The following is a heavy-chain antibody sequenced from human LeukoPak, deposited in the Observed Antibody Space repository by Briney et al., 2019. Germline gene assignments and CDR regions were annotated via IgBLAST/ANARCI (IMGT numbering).Heavy chain of an antibody. V-gene: IGHV1-18*01. CDR2: ISADNGNT. J-gene: IGHJ4*02. Sequence: ASVKVSCKASGYTFTSYAISWVRQAPGQGLEWMGWISADNGNTDYAQRFQGRVTMTTDTSTSTAYMELRSLRSDDTAVYYCARQYYDSSGYYLYYFDYWGQGTLVTVSS. CDR1: GYTFTSYA. CDR3: ARQYYDSSGYYLYYFDY. D-gene: IGHD3-22*01.